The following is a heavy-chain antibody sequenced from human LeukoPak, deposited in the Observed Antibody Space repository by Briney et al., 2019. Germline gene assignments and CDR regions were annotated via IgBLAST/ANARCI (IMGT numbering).Heavy chain of an antibody. CDR2: INGSGGST. CDR3: AKAGELRYCSGGSCYSPSDY. Sequence: GGSLTLSCAASGFTFSSYAMSWVRQPPGKGLEWVSAINGSGGSTYYEDSVKGRFTISRDNSKNTLYLQMNSLRAEDTAVYYCAKAGELRYCSGGSCYSPSDYWGQGAPVTVSS. V-gene: IGHV3-23*01. CDR1: GFTFSSYA. J-gene: IGHJ4*02. D-gene: IGHD2-15*01.